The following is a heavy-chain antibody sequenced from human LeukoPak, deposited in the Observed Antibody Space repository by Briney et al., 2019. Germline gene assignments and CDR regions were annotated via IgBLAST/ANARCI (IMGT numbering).Heavy chain of an antibody. D-gene: IGHD3-10*01. CDR3: ARGYNIWVVPGGY. Sequence: QAGGSLRLSCAASGFTFSSYSMNWVRQAPGKGLEWVSYISSSSSTIYYADSVKGRFTISRDNAKNSPYLQMNSLRAEDTAVYYCARGYNIWVVPGGYWGQGTLVTVSS. V-gene: IGHV3-48*04. CDR2: ISSSSSTI. CDR1: GFTFSSYS. J-gene: IGHJ4*02.